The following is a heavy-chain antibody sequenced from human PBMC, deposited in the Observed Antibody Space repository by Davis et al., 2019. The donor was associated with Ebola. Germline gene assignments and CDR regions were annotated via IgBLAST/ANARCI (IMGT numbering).Heavy chain of an antibody. CDR3: ARDTILIGYTKFDY. Sequence: AASVKVSCKASGYTFTSYAMNWVRQAPGQGLEWMGWINAGNGNTKYSQKFQGRVTITRDTSASTAYMDLSSLRSEDTAVYYCARDTILIGYTKFDYWGQGTLVTVSS. CDR1: GYTFTSYA. D-gene: IGHD3-9*01. J-gene: IGHJ4*02. CDR2: INAGNGNT. V-gene: IGHV1-3*01.